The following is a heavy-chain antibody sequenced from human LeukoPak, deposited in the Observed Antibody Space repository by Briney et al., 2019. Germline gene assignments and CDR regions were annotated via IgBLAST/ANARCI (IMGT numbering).Heavy chain of an antibody. CDR1: GFSFSSYA. V-gene: IGHV3-23*01. CDR2: ISNSGGGT. J-gene: IGHJ4*02. D-gene: IGHD3-10*01. CDR3: AKDRTGRYPYYFDY. Sequence: GGSLRLSCAASGFSFSSYAMNWVRQAPGKGLEWVSAISNSGGGTYYADSVKGRFTISRDNSENTLFLHMNSLRAEDTAVYYCAKDRTGRYPYYFDYWGQGTLVTVSS.